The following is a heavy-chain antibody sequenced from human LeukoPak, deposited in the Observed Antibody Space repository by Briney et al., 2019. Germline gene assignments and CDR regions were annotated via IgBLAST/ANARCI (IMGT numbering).Heavy chain of an antibody. CDR1: GGTFSSYA. CDR3: ARGKSSGWYEDWFDP. V-gene: IGHV1-69*05. CDR2: IIPIFGTA. Sequence: SAKVSCKASGGTFSSYAISWVRQAPGQGLEWMGGIIPIFGTANYAQKFQGRVTITTDESTSTAYMELSSLRSEDTAVYYCARGKSSGWYEDWFDPWGQGTLVTVSS. J-gene: IGHJ5*02. D-gene: IGHD6-19*01.